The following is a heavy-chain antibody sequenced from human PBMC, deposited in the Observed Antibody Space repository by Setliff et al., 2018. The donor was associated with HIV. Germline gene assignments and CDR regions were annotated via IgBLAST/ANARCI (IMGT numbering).Heavy chain of an antibody. CDR1: GGSFTDYS. Sequence: PSETLSLTCAVLGGSFTDYSWSWIRQAPGKGLEWIGEINHSGSTNYNPSLKSRVTMSVDTSKNQFSLTLRSLTAADTAVYYCGRWGHGYNSYDHWGQGTLVTVSS. V-gene: IGHV4-34*10. J-gene: IGHJ4*02. CDR2: INHSGST. D-gene: IGHD5-12*01. CDR3: GRWGHGYNSYDH.